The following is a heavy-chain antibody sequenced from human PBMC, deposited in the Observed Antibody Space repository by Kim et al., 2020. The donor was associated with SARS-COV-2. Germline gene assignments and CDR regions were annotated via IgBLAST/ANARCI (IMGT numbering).Heavy chain of an antibody. CDR2: I. Sequence: IYYAVSVKGRFTISRDNAKNSRYLQMNSVRAEDTAVYYCARALYGDHFDYWGQGTLVTVSS. V-gene: IGHV3-11*01. CDR3: ARALYGDHFDY. J-gene: IGHJ4*02. D-gene: IGHD4-17*01.